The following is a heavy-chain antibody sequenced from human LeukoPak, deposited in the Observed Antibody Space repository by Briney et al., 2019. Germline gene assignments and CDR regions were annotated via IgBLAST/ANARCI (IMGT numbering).Heavy chain of an antibody. D-gene: IGHD6-13*01. J-gene: IGHJ4*02. CDR2: INPNSGGT. CDR1: GYTFTGYY. Sequence: ASVKVSCKASGYTFTGYYMHWVRQAPGQGLEWMGWINPNSGGTNYAQKFQGRVTMTRDTSISTAYMELSRLRSDDMAVYYCARGGTYSSSWTWDYWGQGTLVTVSS. V-gene: IGHV1-2*02. CDR3: ARGGTYSSSWTWDY.